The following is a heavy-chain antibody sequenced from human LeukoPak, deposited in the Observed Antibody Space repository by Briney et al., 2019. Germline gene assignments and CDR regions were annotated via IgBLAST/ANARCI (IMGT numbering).Heavy chain of an antibody. CDR2: ISGSGGST. J-gene: IGHJ4*02. CDR3: AKDPQYYYDSSGYSFDY. CDR1: GFTFSSYA. Sequence: PGGSLRLSCAASGFTFSSYAMSWVRQAPGKGLEWVSAISGSGGSTYYADSVKGRFTISRDNSKNTLYLQMNSLRAEDTAVYYCAKDPQYYYDSSGYSFDYWGQGTLVTVSP. V-gene: IGHV3-23*01. D-gene: IGHD3-22*01.